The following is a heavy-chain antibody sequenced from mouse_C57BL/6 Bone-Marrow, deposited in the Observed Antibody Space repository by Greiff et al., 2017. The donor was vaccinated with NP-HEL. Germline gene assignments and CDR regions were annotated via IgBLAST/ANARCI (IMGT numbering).Heavy chain of an antibody. CDR2: IDPSDSYT. Sequence: QVQLQQPGAELVRPGTSVKLSCKASGYTFTSYWMHWVKQRPGQGLEWIGVIDPSDSYTNYNQKFKGKATLTVDTSSSTAYMQLSSLTSEDSAVYFCARPSYYSNYVAWFAYWGQGTLVTVSA. V-gene: IGHV1-59*01. D-gene: IGHD2-5*01. CDR1: GYTFTSYW. CDR3: ARPSYYSNYVAWFAY. J-gene: IGHJ3*01.